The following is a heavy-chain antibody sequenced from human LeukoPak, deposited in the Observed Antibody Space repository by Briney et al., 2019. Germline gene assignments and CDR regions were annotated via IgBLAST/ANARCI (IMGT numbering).Heavy chain of an antibody. Sequence: ASVKVSCKASGYTFTGQYLHWVRQAPGQGLEWMGWITPNSGGTNYAQKFQGRVTMTRDTSISTAYMELSRLRSDDTAVYYCARDTYDIVVVPAAMGYWGQGTLVTVSS. J-gene: IGHJ4*02. D-gene: IGHD2-2*01. CDR3: ARDTYDIVVVPAAMGY. CDR2: ITPNSGGT. CDR1: GYTFTGQY. V-gene: IGHV1-2*02.